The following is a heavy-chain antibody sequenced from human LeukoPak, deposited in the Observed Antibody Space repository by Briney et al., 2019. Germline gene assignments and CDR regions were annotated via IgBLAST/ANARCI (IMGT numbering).Heavy chain of an antibody. CDR3: ARQEYCGGDCYSQYFDY. V-gene: IGHV4-39*01. CDR2: IYYSGST. D-gene: IGHD2-21*02. Sequence: PSETLSLTCTVSGGSISSSSYYWGWIRQPPGTGLEWIGSIYYSGSTYYNPSLKSRVTISVDTSKNQFSLKLSSVTAADTAVYYCARQEYCGGDCYSQYFDYWGQGTLVTVSS. J-gene: IGHJ4*02. CDR1: GGSISSSSYY.